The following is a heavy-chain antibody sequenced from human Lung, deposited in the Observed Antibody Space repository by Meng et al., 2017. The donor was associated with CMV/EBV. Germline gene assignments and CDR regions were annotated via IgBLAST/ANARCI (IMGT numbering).Heavy chain of an antibody. D-gene: IGHD3-3*02. CDR1: RFTFRDYY. V-gene: IGHV3-11*01. CDR3: SRVAPPSVHLHY. Sequence: GSLRLXCAASRFTFRDYYMGWIRPAPGKGLEWVSYISSSGSSTYYADSVKGRFTISRDNARNSLSLQMNRLRTEDTAVYFCSRVAPPSVHLHYWGQGTLVTVSS. CDR2: ISSSGSST. J-gene: IGHJ4*02.